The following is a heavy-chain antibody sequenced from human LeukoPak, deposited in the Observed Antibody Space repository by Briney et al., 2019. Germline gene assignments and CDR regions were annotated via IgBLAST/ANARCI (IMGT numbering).Heavy chain of an antibody. V-gene: IGHV1-69*05. CDR3: ASYSDYDCWSGPGLKGGPV. Sequence: SVKVSCKASGGTFSSYAISWVRQAPGQGLEWMGGIIPIFGTANYAQKFQGRVTITTDESTSTAYMELSSLRSEDTAVYYCASYSDYDCWSGPGLKGGPVWGQGTLVTVSS. J-gene: IGHJ4*02. CDR2: IIPIFGTA. CDR1: GGTFSSYA. D-gene: IGHD3-3*01.